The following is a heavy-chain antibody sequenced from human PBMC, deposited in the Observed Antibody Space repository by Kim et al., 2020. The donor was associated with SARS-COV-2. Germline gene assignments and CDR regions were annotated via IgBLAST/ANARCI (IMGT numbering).Heavy chain of an antibody. J-gene: IGHJ4*02. Sequence: SETLSLTCTVSGGSVSSGRYYWNWIRQPPGKGLEWIGYIYHSGSTNYNPSLKSRVTISLDTSKNQISLKLSSVIAADTAVYYCARDALYCRSTTGPFDYWGQGALVTVSS. CDR2: IYHSGST. CDR1: GGSVSSGRYY. CDR3: ARDALYCRSTTGPFDY. V-gene: IGHV4-61*01. D-gene: IGHD2-2*01.